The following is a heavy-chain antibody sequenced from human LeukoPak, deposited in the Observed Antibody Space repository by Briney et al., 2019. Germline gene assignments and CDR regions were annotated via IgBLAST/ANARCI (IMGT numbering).Heavy chain of an antibody. Sequence: GGSLRLSCAASGFTSSQAWMSWVRQAPEKGLEWVGRIKSKSDGETTDFPAPVKGRFTISRDDSKNTLYLQMNSLKTEDTAVYYCTTRRPDAFDIWGQGTMVTVSS. J-gene: IGHJ3*02. CDR2: IKSKSDGETT. CDR1: GFTSSQAW. CDR3: TTRRPDAFDI. V-gene: IGHV3-15*01.